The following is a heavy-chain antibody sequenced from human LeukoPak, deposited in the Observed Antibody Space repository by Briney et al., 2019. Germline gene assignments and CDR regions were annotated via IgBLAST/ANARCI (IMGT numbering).Heavy chain of an antibody. J-gene: IGHJ4*02. CDR2: ISAYNGNT. CDR1: GYTFTGYY. Sequence: ASVKVSCKASGYTFTGYYMHWVRQAPGQGLEWMGWISAYNGNTNYAQKLQGRVTMTTDTSTSTAYMELRSLRSDDTAVYYCARREFHNDYWGQGTLVTVSS. CDR3: ARREFHNDY. V-gene: IGHV1-18*04. D-gene: IGHD3-10*01.